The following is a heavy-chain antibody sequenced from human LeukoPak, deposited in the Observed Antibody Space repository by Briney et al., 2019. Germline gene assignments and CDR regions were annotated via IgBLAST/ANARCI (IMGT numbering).Heavy chain of an antibody. CDR2: INWYSGSI. J-gene: IGHJ4*02. V-gene: IGHV3-9*01. D-gene: IGHD6-13*01. CDR1: GFTFEDYA. CDR3: AKDISPAAGPFDC. Sequence: GGSLRLSCAVSGFTFEDYAMHWVRQAPGKGLEWVSGINWYSGSIGYADSVKGRFTISRDNAKNSLYLQMNSLRAEDTALYYCAKDISPAAGPFDCRGQGTLVTVSS.